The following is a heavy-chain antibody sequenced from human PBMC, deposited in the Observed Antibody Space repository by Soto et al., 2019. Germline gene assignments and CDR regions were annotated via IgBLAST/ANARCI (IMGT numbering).Heavy chain of an antibody. D-gene: IGHD2-21*02. J-gene: IGHJ5*02. V-gene: IGHV1-2*02. Sequence: ASVNVSFKASGYPFNRYYIHCVRQAPLQWLELMGWIDPNVGASLYAQKSQGRVTMTWDTSISTASMELSSLRSDDTAVYYCARDPSAYCSVDCPWGSWGQGTMVTVSS. CDR3: ARDPSAYCSVDCPWGS. CDR2: IDPNVGAS. CDR1: GYPFNRYY.